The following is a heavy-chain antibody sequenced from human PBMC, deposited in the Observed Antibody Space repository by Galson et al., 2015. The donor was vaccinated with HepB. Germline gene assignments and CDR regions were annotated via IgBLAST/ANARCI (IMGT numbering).Heavy chain of an antibody. V-gene: IGHV4-39*01. D-gene: IGHD2-15*01. CDR1: GGSISNNNYY. Sequence: SETLSLTCAVSGGSISNNNYYWGWIRQPPGKGLEWIGSISYSGSTYSNPSLKSRVTISVDTSKNQLSLKLSSVTAADTAVYYCASPDSGGWYFVYWGQGTLVTVSS. CDR3: ASPDSGGWYFVY. J-gene: IGHJ4*02. CDR2: ISYSGST.